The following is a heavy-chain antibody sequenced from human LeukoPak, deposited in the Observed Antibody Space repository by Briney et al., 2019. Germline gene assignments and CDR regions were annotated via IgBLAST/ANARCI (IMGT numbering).Heavy chain of an antibody. D-gene: IGHD3-10*01. CDR1: GFTFVAYA. CDR2: ITDTGGDT. Sequence: PGGSLRLSCAASGFTFVAYAMSWVRQAPGKVLEWVSAITDTGGDTYSADSVKGRFIISIDNSKNTLYLQMNSLSAEDTAVYYCAKGSSGSRPYYFDYWGQGTLVTVSS. CDR3: AKGSSGSRPYYFDY. J-gene: IGHJ4*02. V-gene: IGHV3-23*01.